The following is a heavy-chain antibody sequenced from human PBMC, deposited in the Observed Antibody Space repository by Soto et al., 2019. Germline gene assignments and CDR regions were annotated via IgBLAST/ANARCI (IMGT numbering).Heavy chain of an antibody. V-gene: IGHV4-31*03. D-gene: IGHD3-22*01. Sequence: VQLQESGPGLVKPSQTLSLTCTVSGGSISSGGYYWSWLRQHPGKGLAWIGYIYYSGSTYYNPSLKRRVTRSVDTSKNQFSLKLSSVAAADTAVYYCASFDDSSGDYFDYWGQGTLVTVSS. CDR3: ASFDDSSGDYFDY. J-gene: IGHJ4*02. CDR2: IYYSGST. CDR1: GGSISSGGYY.